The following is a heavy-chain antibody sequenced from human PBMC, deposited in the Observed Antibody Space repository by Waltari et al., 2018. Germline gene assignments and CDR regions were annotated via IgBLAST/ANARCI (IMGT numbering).Heavy chain of an antibody. CDR3: ARVVVVVVAATGWFDP. CDR1: GGTFSSYA. Sequence: QVQLVQSGAEVKKPGSSVKVSCKASGGTFSSYAISWVRKAPGQGLEWMGGMIRNFGTANYAQKFQGRVTITADESTSTAYMELSSLRSEDTAVYYCARVVVVVVAATGWFDPWGQGTLVTVSS. J-gene: IGHJ5*02. D-gene: IGHD2-15*01. CDR2: MIRNFGTA. V-gene: IGHV1-69*01.